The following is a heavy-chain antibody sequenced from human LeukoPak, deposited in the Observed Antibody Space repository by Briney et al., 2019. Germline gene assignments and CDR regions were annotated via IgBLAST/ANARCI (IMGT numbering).Heavy chain of an antibody. CDR2: IKQDGSEK. V-gene: IGHV3-7*03. D-gene: IGHD1-14*01. CDR1: GFTFSSYW. CDR3: TTDIPEPNPR. J-gene: IGHJ3*01. Sequence: GGSLRLSCAASGFTFSSYWMSWVRQAPGKGLEWVANIKQDGSEKYYVDSVKGRFTISRDNAKNSLYLQMNSLKTEDTAVYYCTTDIPEPNPRWGQGTMVTVSS.